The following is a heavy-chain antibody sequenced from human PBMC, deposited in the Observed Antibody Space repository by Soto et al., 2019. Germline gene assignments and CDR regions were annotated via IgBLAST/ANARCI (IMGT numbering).Heavy chain of an antibody. CDR3: ARSYGSGNDYGVPSNWFDP. Sequence: QVQLQESGPGLVKPSQTLSLTCTVSGGSIRSGTYYWSWIRQHPGKGLEWIGYIYHSGSTYYNPSLGSRVTISLDTSKNHFSLKLSSVTAEDTAVYYCARSYGSGNDYGVPSNWFDPWGQGTLVTVSS. J-gene: IGHJ5*02. D-gene: IGHD3-10*01. CDR1: GGSIRSGTYY. V-gene: IGHV4-31*03. CDR2: IYHSGST.